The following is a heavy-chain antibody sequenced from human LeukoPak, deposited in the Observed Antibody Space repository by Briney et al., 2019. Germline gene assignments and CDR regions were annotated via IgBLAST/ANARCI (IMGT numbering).Heavy chain of an antibody. CDR1: GFTISSNY. CDR2: IYSGGST. J-gene: IGHJ4*02. CDR3: ARTVAGTQADY. Sequence: GGSLRLSCAASGFTISSNYMSWVRQAPGKGLEWVSVIYSGGSTYYADSVKGRFTISRDNSKNTLNLQMNSLRAEDTAEYYCARTVAGTQADYWGQGSLVTVST. D-gene: IGHD6-19*01. V-gene: IGHV3-66*02.